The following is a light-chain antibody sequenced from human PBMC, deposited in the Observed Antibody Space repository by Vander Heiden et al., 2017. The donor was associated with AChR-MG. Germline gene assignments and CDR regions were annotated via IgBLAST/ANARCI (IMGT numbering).Light chain of an antibody. CDR3: QQYNNWPHGGPLT. CDR1: QSVSSN. CDR2: GAS. V-gene: IGKV3-15*01. J-gene: IGKJ4*01. Sequence: EIVMTQSPATLSVSPGERATLSCRASQSVSSNLAWYQQKPGQAPRLLIYGASTRATGIPARFSGSGSGTEFTLTISSLQSEEFAVYYCQQYNNWPHGGPLTFGGGTKVEIK.